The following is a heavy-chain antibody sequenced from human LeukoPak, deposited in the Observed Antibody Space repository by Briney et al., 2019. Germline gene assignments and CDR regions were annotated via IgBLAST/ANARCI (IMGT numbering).Heavy chain of an antibody. Sequence: GALRLSCAASGFTFSSYAMHWVRQAPGKGLEWVAVISYDGSNKYYADSVKGRFTISRDNSKNTLYLQMNSLRAEDTAVYYCARDRGYSNSLDYWGQGTLVTVSS. CDR1: GFTFSSYA. D-gene: IGHD4-11*01. V-gene: IGHV3-30-3*01. J-gene: IGHJ4*02. CDR2: ISYDGSNK. CDR3: ARDRGYSNSLDY.